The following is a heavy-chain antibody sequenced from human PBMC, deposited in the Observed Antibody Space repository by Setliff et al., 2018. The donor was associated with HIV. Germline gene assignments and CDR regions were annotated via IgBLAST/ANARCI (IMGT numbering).Heavy chain of an antibody. CDR2: IYHSGST. J-gene: IGHJ5*02. CDR3: ARGYQLVPRGQGWFDP. Sequence: SETLSLTCAVSGYSISSGYYWGWIRQPPGKGLEWIGSIYHSGSTYYSPSLKSRVTISVDTSKNQFSLKLGSVTAADTAVYYCARGYQLVPRGQGWFDPWGQGTLVTVSS. CDR1: GYSISSGYY. V-gene: IGHV4-38-2*01. D-gene: IGHD6-6*01.